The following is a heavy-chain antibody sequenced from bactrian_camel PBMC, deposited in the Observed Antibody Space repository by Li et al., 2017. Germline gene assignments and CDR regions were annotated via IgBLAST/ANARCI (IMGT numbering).Heavy chain of an antibody. CDR3: AKDYVDGLGIDY. V-gene: IGHV3S31*01. Sequence: VQLVESGGGLVQPGGSLRLSCAASGFTFSSYAMSWVRQAPGKGLEWVSGIASGGGSTYYADSVKGRFTISRDDAKNTLYLQLNSLKTEDTAMYYCAKDYVDGLGIDYWGQGTQVTVS. J-gene: IGHJ4*01. CDR1: GFTFSSYA. CDR2: IASGGGST. D-gene: IGHD5*01.